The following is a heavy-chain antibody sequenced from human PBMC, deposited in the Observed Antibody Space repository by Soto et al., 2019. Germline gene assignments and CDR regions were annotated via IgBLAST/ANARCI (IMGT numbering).Heavy chain of an antibody. CDR1: DDSIRSSSYY. V-gene: IGHV4-39*01. Sequence: QLQLEESGPGLVKPSETLSLTCTVSDDSIRSSSYYWGWIRQPPGKGLEWIGNVYYRGNTYCNPSLESRVTISVDTSKKQLSLKLSYVSAADTAVYYCARVDSSGSLDYWGLGTLVTVSS. CDR3: ARVDSSGSLDY. J-gene: IGHJ4*02. D-gene: IGHD3-22*01. CDR2: VYYRGNT.